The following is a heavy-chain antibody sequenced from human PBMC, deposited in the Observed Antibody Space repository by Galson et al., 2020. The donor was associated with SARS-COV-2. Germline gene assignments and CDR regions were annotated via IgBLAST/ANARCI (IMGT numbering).Heavy chain of an antibody. D-gene: IGHD6-13*01. CDR2: ISWNSGSI. CDR1: GFTFDDYA. J-gene: IGHJ4*02. V-gene: IGHV3-9*01. Sequence: SLKISCAASGFTFDDYAMHWVRQAPGKGLEWVSGISWNSGSIGYADSVKGRFTISRDNAKNSLYLQMNSLRAEDTALYYCAKLSGIIAAVDYWGQGTLVTVSS. CDR3: AKLSGIIAAVDY.